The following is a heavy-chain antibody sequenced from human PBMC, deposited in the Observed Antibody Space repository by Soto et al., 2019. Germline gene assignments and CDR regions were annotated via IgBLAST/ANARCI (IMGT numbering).Heavy chain of an antibody. CDR1: GFTFSSYG. CDR2: IWYDGSNK. CDR3: ARDLTRFGELLYY. J-gene: IGHJ4*02. V-gene: IGHV3-33*01. Sequence: GGSLRLSCAASGFTFSSYGMHWVRQAPGKGLEWVAVIWYDGSNKYYADSVKGRFTISRDNSKNTLYLQMNSLRAEDTAVYYCARDLTRFGELLYYWGQGTLVTVSS. D-gene: IGHD3-10*01.